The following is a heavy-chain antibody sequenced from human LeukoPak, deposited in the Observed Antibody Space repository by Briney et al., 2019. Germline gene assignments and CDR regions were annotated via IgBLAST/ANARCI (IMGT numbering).Heavy chain of an antibody. Sequence: GASVKVSCKASGYTFTGYYMHWVRQAPGQGLEWMGWINPNSGNTGYAQKFQGRVTITRNTSISAAYMELSSLRSEDTAVYYCARAWSSGGITIFGVVSGQIYYYYMDVWGKGTTVTVSS. J-gene: IGHJ6*03. CDR2: INPNSGNT. CDR3: ARAWSSGGITIFGVVSGQIYYYYMDV. D-gene: IGHD3-3*01. V-gene: IGHV1-8*03. CDR1: GYTFTGYY.